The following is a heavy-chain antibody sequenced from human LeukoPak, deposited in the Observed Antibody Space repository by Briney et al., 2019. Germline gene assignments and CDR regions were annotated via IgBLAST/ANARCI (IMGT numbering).Heavy chain of an antibody. Sequence: GGSLRLSCAASGSTFSTYWMTWVRQAPGKGPEWVANIKEDGSATYYVDSVKGRFTISRDNAKKSLYLQMNSLRAEDTAVYYCARDSPGYLAYDSWGQGTLVTVSS. J-gene: IGHJ4*02. CDR2: IKEDGSAT. CDR1: GSTFSTYW. CDR3: ARDSPGYLAYDS. D-gene: IGHD1-1*01. V-gene: IGHV3-7*04.